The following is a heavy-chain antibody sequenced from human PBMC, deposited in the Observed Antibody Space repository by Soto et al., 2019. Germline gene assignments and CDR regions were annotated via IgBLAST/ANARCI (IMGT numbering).Heavy chain of an antibody. Sequence: ASVKVSCKASGYTFTSYAMHWVRQAPGQRLEWMGWINAGNGNTKYSQKFQGRVTITRDTSASTAYMELSSLRSEDTAVYYCARVFSMVRGVIIPPFDYWGQGTLVTVS. CDR2: INAGNGNT. CDR3: ARVFSMVRGVIIPPFDY. J-gene: IGHJ4*02. CDR1: GYTFTSYA. D-gene: IGHD3-10*01. V-gene: IGHV1-3*01.